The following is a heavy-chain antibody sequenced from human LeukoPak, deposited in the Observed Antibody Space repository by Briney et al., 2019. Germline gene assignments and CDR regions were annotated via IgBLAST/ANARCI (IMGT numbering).Heavy chain of an antibody. CDR1: GYTFTSYD. V-gene: IGHV1-18*01. D-gene: IGHD4-23*01. CDR2: ISAYNANT. CDR3: ARAYGGDSELDY. J-gene: IGHJ4*02. Sequence: ASVKVSCKASGYTFTSYDINWVRQATGQGLEWMGWISAYNANTNYAQKLQGRVTMTTDTSTGTVYMELRSLRSDDTAVYYCARAYGGDSELDYWGQGTLVTVSS.